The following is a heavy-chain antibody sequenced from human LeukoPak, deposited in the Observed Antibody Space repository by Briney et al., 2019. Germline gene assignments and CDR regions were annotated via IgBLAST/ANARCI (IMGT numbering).Heavy chain of an antibody. CDR3: ARARGATTPFDY. CDR2: ISAYNGNT. D-gene: IGHD1-26*01. J-gene: IGHJ4*02. CDR1: GYTFTSYG. Sequence: ASVTVSCKASGYTFTSYGISWVRQARGQGLEWMGWISAYNGNTNYAQKLQGRVTMTTDTSTSTAYMELRSLRSVDTAVYYCARARGATTPFDYWGQGTLVTVSS. V-gene: IGHV1-18*01.